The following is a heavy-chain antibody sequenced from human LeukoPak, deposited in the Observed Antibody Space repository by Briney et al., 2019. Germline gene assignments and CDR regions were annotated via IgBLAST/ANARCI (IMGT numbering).Heavy chain of an antibody. CDR1: GLTFNIYA. CDR2: ITSSSSTI. D-gene: IGHD2-8*01. J-gene: IGHJ5*02. V-gene: IGHV3-48*02. Sequence: GGSLRLSCAASGLTFNIYAMSWVRQAPGKGLEWVSYITSSSSTIYYADSVKGRFTISRDNAKNSLYLQMNSLRDEDTAVYYCSTSGSLGAWGQGTLVTVSS. CDR3: STSGSLGA.